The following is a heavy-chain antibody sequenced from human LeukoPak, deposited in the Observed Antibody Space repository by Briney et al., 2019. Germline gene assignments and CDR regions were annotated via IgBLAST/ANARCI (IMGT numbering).Heavy chain of an antibody. V-gene: IGHV4-4*08. D-gene: IGHD4-11*01. CDR3: ARELYTNHDLLWSDP. CDR2: VFSSGNT. CDR1: GGSITSYY. J-gene: IGHJ5*02. Sequence: SETLSLTCTVSGGSITSYYWSWIRQPPGKGLEYIGYVFSSGNTNYNPSLKSRVTISLDTSKNQFSLKLRSVTAADTAVYYCARELYTNHDLLWSDPWGQGTLVTVSS.